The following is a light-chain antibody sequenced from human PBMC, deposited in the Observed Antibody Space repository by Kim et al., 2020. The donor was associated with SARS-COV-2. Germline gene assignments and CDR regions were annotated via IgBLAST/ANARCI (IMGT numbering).Light chain of an antibody. Sequence: VSPGEEATRSCGASQSISNNLAWYQQIPGQAPRLLSYGASTRATAIPPRFSGSGSGTEFTLTISNLQPKEFAIYYCHQYNKWPWTFGQGTKVDIK. CDR3: HQYNKWPWT. CDR2: GAS. J-gene: IGKJ1*01. CDR1: QSISNN. V-gene: IGKV3-15*01.